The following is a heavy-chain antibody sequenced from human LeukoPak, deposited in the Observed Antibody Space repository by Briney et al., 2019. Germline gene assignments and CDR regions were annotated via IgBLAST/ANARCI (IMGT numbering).Heavy chain of an antibody. CDR2: INSDGSST. CDR1: GFTFSSYW. Sequence: PGGSLRLSCAASGFTFSSYWMHWVRQAPGKGLVWVSRINSDGSSTTYADSVKGRFTISRDNAKNTLYLQMNSLRAEDTAVYYCARVDLVVAATYHAFDIWGQGTRVTVSS. J-gene: IGHJ3*02. CDR3: ARVDLVVAATYHAFDI. V-gene: IGHV3-74*01. D-gene: IGHD2-15*01.